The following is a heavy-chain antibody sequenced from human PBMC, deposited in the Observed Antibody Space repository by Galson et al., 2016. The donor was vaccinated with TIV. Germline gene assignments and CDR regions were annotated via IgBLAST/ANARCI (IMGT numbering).Heavy chain of an antibody. D-gene: IGHD4-23*01. CDR3: AKRRNYGGDALES. J-gene: IGHJ3*02. CDR2: IRGSGGIT. V-gene: IGHV3-23*01. Sequence: SLRLSCAASGFTFNNYAMHWVRQAPGKGLEWVSGIRGSGGITYIAESVKGRFAISRDNSRDTLYLQLNSLRAEDTAVYYCAKRRNYGGDALESWGQGTMVTVSS. CDR1: GFTFNNYA.